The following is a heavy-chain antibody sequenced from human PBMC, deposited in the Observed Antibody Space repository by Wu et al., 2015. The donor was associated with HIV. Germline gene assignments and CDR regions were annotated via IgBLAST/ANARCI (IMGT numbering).Heavy chain of an antibody. V-gene: IGHV1-69*05. CDR3: AREAAVGGYSGMAV. CDR2: ILPTMGTA. Sequence: QVHLVQSGAEVKKPGSSVKVSCKASGGTFSRYVFSWVRQAPGQGLEWMGGILPTMGTANYAQKYQGRVTITTDKSTSTVYMDMSSLRSEDTAVYYCAREAAVGGYSGMAVWGAKGPRSPSPQ. J-gene: IGHJ6*01. D-gene: IGHD6-25*01. CDR1: GGTFSRYV.